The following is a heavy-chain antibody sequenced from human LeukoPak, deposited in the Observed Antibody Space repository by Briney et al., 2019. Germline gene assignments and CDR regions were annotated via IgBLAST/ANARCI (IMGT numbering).Heavy chain of an antibody. CDR3: VVQLWPADY. D-gene: IGHD5-18*01. J-gene: IGHJ4*02. V-gene: IGHV4-34*01. Sequence: PSETLSLTCAVYGGSFSGYYWSWIRQPPGKGLEWIGEINHSGSTNYNPSLKSRVTISVDTSKNQFSLKLSSVTAADTAVYYCVVQLWPADYWGQGTLVTVSS. CDR1: GGSFSGYY. CDR2: INHSGST.